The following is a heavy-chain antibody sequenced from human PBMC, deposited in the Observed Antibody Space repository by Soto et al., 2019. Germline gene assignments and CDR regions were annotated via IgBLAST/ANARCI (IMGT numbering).Heavy chain of an antibody. V-gene: IGHV4-31*03. CDR1: GGSISSGGYY. J-gene: IGHJ4*02. Sequence: SETLSLTCTVSGGSISSGGYYWSWIRQHPGKGLEWIGYIYYSGSTYYNPSLKSRVTISVDTSKNQFSLKLSSVTAADTAVYYCARGTGGRGYFDYWGQGTLVTVSS. CDR2: IYYSGST. CDR3: ARGTGGRGYFDY. D-gene: IGHD1-26*01.